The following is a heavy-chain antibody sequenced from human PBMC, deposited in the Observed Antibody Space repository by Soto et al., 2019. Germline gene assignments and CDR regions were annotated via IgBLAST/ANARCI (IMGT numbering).Heavy chain of an antibody. V-gene: IGHV3-21*06. J-gene: IGHJ4*02. CDR1: AFTFTRYS. Sequence: GPLRLSCAPSAFTFTRYSMNWVRQAPGKGLEWVSSISSTTNYMYYGDSMKGRFTISRDNAKNSLYLEMNSLRAEDTAVYYCARESEDFTSNFDYWGQGTLGTVSS. CDR3: ARESEDFTSNFDY. CDR2: ISSTTNYM.